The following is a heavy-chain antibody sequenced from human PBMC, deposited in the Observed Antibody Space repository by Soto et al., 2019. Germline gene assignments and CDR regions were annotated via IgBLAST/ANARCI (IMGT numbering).Heavy chain of an antibody. CDR1: GFTFSSYA. V-gene: IGHV3-23*01. J-gene: IGHJ4*02. CDR2: ISGSGGST. Sequence: EVQLLESGGGLVQPGGSLRLSCAASGFTFSSYAMSWVRQAPGKGLEWVSAISGSGGSTYYADSVKGRFTISRDNSKNTLYLQMNSMRAEDTAVYYCAKDLSWYQLLYYFDYWGQGTLVTVSS. CDR3: AKDLSWYQLLYYFDY. D-gene: IGHD2-2*01.